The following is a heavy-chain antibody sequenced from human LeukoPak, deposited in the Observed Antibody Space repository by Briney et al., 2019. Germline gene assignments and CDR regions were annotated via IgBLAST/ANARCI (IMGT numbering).Heavy chain of an antibody. CDR3: ASTSGGGYSSSWSQRNWFDP. CDR1: GFTFSSYA. Sequence: GGSLRLSCAASGFTFSSYAMNWVRQAPGKGLEWVAVISYDGSNKYYADSVKGRFTIFRDNSKNTLYLQMNSLRAEDTAVYYCASTSGGGYSSSWSQRNWFDPWGQGTLVTVSS. CDR2: ISYDGSNK. J-gene: IGHJ5*02. V-gene: IGHV3-30-3*01. D-gene: IGHD6-13*01.